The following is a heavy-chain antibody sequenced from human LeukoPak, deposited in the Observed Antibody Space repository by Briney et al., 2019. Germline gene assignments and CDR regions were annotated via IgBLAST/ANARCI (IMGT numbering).Heavy chain of an antibody. Sequence: PGGSLRLSCAASGFTFSSYAMSWVRQAPGKGLEWVSAISGSGGSTYYADSVKGRFTISRDTSKNTLYLQMNSLRAEDTAVYYCANFKGKDGIKDHFDYWGQGTLVTVSS. CDR3: ANFKGKDGIKDHFDY. CDR2: ISGSGGST. CDR1: GFTFSSYA. V-gene: IGHV3-23*01. J-gene: IGHJ4*02. D-gene: IGHD5-24*01.